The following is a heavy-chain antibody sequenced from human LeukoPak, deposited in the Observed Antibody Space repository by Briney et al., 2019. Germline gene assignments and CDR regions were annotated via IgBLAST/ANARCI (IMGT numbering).Heavy chain of an antibody. D-gene: IGHD3-10*01. CDR2: INTNTGNP. CDR1: GYTFTSYA. J-gene: IGHJ4*02. CDR3: AILWFGELFRFFDY. V-gene: IGHV7-4-1*02. Sequence: GASVKVSCKASGYTFTSYAMNWVRQAPGQGPEWMGWINTNTGNPTYAQGFTGRFVFSLDTSVSTAYLQISSLKAEDTAVYYCAILWFGELFRFFDYWGQGTLVTVSS.